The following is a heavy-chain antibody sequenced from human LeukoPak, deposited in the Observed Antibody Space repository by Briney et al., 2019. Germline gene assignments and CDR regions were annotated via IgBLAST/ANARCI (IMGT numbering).Heavy chain of an antibody. Sequence: GGSLRLSCAASGFTFSGSTMHWVRQASGKGLEWVGRIRSKANNYATAYATSVKGRFTLSRDDSKNTAYLQMNSLRAEDTAVYYCARDEWWGYSYGTIADYWGQGTLVTVSS. V-gene: IGHV3-73*01. D-gene: IGHD5-18*01. CDR1: GFTFSGST. CDR3: ARDEWWGYSYGTIADY. CDR2: IRSKANNYAT. J-gene: IGHJ4*02.